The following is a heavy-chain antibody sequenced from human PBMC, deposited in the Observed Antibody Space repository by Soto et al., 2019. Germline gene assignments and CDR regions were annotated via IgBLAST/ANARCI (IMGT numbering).Heavy chain of an antibody. CDR1: GGTFSSYA. CDR2: IIPIFGTA. D-gene: IGHD5-12*01. CDR3: ARVPSGYPGAFDI. V-gene: IGHV1-69*06. J-gene: IGHJ3*02. Sequence: SVEISCKASGGTFSSYASSWVRQAPGQGLEWMGGIIPIFGTANYAQKFQGRVTITADKSTSTAYMELSSLRSEDTAVYYCARVPSGYPGAFDIWGQGTMVTVSS.